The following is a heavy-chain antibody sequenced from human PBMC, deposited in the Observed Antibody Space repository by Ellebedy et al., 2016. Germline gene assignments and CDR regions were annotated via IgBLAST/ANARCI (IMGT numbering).Heavy chain of an antibody. V-gene: IGHV3-30*04. Sequence: GGSLRLXXAASGFTFSSSTMHWVRQAPGKGLEWVAGISYDGRSEHYADSVKGRFTISRDNSKNTLYLQMNSLRAEDTAVYFCAKDLYSTSTPYGMDVWGQGTTVTVSS. CDR3: AKDLYSTSTPYGMDV. CDR2: ISYDGRSE. J-gene: IGHJ6*02. D-gene: IGHD4-11*01. CDR1: GFTFSSST.